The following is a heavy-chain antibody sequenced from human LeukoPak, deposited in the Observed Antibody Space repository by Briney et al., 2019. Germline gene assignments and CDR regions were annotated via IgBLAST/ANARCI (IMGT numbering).Heavy chain of an antibody. D-gene: IGHD2-15*01. V-gene: IGHV3-21*01. CDR3: ARMVAATGNDY. CDR2: ISSSSNYI. Sequence: GGSLRLSCAASGFTFSSYNMNWVRQAPGKGLEWVSSISSSSNYIYYADSVKGRFTISRDNAKDSLYLQMNSLRAEDTAVYYCARMVAATGNDYWGQGTLVTVSS. CDR1: GFTFSSYN. J-gene: IGHJ4*02.